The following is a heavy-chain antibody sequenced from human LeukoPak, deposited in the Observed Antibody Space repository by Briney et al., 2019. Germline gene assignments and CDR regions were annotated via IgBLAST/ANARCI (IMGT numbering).Heavy chain of an antibody. CDR3: ARGRGYSSGGGHLDY. CDR2: IRYDGSNK. CDR1: GFTFSSYG. V-gene: IGHV3-30*02. J-gene: IGHJ4*02. D-gene: IGHD6-19*01. Sequence: GGSLRLSCAASGFTFSSYGMHWVRQAPGKGLEWVAFIRYDGSNKYYADSVKGRFTISRDNSKNTLYLQMNSLRAEDTAVYYCARGRGYSSGGGHLDYWGQGTLVTVSS.